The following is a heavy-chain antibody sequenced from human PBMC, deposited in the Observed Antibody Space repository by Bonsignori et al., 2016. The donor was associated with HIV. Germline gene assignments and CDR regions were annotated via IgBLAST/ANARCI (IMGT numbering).Heavy chain of an antibody. Sequence: EVQLVESGGDLVQPGGSLRLSCEASGFSFSDYSMNWVRQAPGKGLESISYVSSSSSTIYYADSVKGRFTISRDNARNSLYLQMNSLRAEDTAVYYCARGSASRDYWGQGTLVIVSS. J-gene: IGHJ4*02. CDR3: ARGSASRDY. CDR2: VSSSSSTI. CDR1: GFSFSDYS. V-gene: IGHV3-48*01.